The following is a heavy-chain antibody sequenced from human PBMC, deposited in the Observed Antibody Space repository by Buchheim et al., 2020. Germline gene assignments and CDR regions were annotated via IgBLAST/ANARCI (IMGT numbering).Heavy chain of an antibody. Sequence: QVQLVQSGADVKKPGASVKVSCKASGYTFTSYAMHWVRQAPGQRLEWMGWINAGNGNTEYSQKFQGRVTITRDTSARIVYMELSSLRSEDTAVYYCARVSYYRENYYYYGMDVWGQGTT. J-gene: IGHJ6*02. D-gene: IGHD3-22*01. CDR3: ARVSYYRENYYYYGMDV. CDR1: GYTFTSYA. V-gene: IGHV1-3*01. CDR2: INAGNGNT.